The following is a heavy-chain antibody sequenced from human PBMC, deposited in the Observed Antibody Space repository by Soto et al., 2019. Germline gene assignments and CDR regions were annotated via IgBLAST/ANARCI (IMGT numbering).Heavy chain of an antibody. D-gene: IGHD3-3*01. Sequence: QVQLVQSGAELKKPGASVRVSCKASGYTFTYYDINWVRQAAGQRLEWMGWMNPNTGVTKTDYLEKFEGRLTMTRDISIGTAYLEIHNLRSEDTAVYYCARGASPDYSFWDKPRGDWFESWGHGTLVTVSS. J-gene: IGHJ5*01. V-gene: IGHV1-8*02. CDR2: MNPNTGVTKT. CDR3: ARGASPDYSFWDKPRGDWFES. CDR1: GYTFTYYD.